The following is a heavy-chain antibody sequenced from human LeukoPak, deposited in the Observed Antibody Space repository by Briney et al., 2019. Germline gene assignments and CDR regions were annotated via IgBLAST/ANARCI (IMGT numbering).Heavy chain of an antibody. Sequence: GESLKISCKGSGYSFTSYWIGWVRQMPGKGLEWMGIIYPGDSDTRYSPSFQGQVTISADKSISTAYLQWSSLKASDTAMYYCARQFGSGYLGEPSDYWGQGTLVTVSS. V-gene: IGHV5-51*01. CDR3: ARQFGSGYLGEPSDY. D-gene: IGHD3-3*01. CDR2: IYPGDSDT. CDR1: GYSFTSYW. J-gene: IGHJ4*02.